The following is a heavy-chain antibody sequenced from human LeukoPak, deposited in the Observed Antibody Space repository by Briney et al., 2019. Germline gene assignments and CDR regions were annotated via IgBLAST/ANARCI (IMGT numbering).Heavy chain of an antibody. V-gene: IGHV3-21*01. Sequence: PGRSLRLSCAASGFTFSSYGMHWVRQAPGKGLEWVSSISSSSSYIYYADSVKGRFTISRDNAKNSLYLQINSLRAEDTAVYYCARDCSGGSCYNWFDPWGQGTLVTVSS. CDR3: ARDCSGGSCYNWFDP. CDR1: GFTFSSYG. CDR2: ISSSSSYI. J-gene: IGHJ5*02. D-gene: IGHD2-15*01.